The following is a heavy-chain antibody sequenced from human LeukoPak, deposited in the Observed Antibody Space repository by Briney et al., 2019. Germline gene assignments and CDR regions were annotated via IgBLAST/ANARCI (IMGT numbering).Heavy chain of an antibody. V-gene: IGHV4-4*07. CDR1: GGSTSSYY. CDR3: ARYQSGAFDI. CDR2: ISTSGSA. Sequence: SETLSLTCTVSGGSTSSYYWSWIRQPAGKGLEWIGRISTSGSATYNPSLKSRVTTSVDTSKNQFSLEVSSVTAADTAVYYCARYQSGAFDIWGQGTMVTVSS. D-gene: IGHD3-3*01. J-gene: IGHJ3*02.